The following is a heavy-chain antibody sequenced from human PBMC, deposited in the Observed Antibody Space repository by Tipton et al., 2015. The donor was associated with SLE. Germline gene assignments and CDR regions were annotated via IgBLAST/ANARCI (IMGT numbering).Heavy chain of an antibody. CDR2: ISSVGNAI. CDR3: ARGPALDSTGYYMDV. CDR1: GGSFGDYD. Sequence: GLVKPSETVSLTCTVFGGSFGDYDWSWVRQAPGKGLEWVAYISSVGNAIYYADSVRGRFTISRDNARNSVFLQMSSLRGEDTALYYCARGPALDSTGYYMDVWGKGTAVIVSS. D-gene: IGHD3-9*01. J-gene: IGHJ6*03. V-gene: IGHV3-11*04.